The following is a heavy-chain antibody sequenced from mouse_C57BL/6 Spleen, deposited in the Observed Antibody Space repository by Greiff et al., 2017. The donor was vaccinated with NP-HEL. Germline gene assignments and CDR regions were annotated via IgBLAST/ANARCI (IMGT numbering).Heavy chain of an antibody. D-gene: IGHD1-1*01. J-gene: IGHJ3*01. CDR1: GFNIKDDY. CDR2: IDPENGDT. V-gene: IGHV14-4*01. CDR3: TKGYGTRFAY. Sequence: VQLKESGAELVRPGASVKLSCTASGFNIKDDYMHWVKQRPEQGLEWIGWIDPENGDTEYASKFQGKATITADTSSNTAYLQLSSLTSEDTAVYYCTKGYGTRFAYWGQGTLVTVSA.